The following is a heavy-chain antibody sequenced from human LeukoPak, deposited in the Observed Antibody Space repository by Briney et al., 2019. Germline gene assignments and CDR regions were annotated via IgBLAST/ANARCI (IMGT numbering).Heavy chain of an antibody. D-gene: IGHD2/OR15-2a*01. CDR1: GGSFSGYY. V-gene: IGHV4-34*01. Sequence: SETLSLTCAVYGGSFSGYYWSWIRQPPGKGLEWIGEINHSGSTNYNPSLKSRVTISVDTSKNQSSLKLSSVTAADTAVYYCARPLDFGGNWFDPWGQGTLVTVSS. CDR2: INHSGST. J-gene: IGHJ5*02. CDR3: ARPLDFGGNWFDP.